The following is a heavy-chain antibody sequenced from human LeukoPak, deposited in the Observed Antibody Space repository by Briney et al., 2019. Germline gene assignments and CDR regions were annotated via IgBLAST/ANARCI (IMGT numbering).Heavy chain of an antibody. CDR1: GFIFSTYS. D-gene: IGHD1-26*01. CDR2: LSSSSTYI. V-gene: IGHV3-21*01. Sequence: GGSLRLSCAASGFIFSTYSMNWVRQAPGKGLEWVSSLSSSSTYIYYADSLKGRFTISRDNAKKSLYLQMNSLRVEDTAVYYWARSGFGELLVAAFDLWGQGTIVTVSS. CDR3: ARSGFGELLVAAFDL. J-gene: IGHJ3*01.